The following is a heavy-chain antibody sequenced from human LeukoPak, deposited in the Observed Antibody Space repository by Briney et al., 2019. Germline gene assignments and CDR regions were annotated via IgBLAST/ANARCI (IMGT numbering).Heavy chain of an antibody. J-gene: IGHJ4*02. D-gene: IGHD3-3*01. CDR3: AKQPYDFWSGSPIDY. Sequence: GGSLRLSCAASGFTFNSYAMNWVRQTPGKGLEWVSVISGSGGSTYYADSVKGRFTISRDNAKNSLYLQMNSLRAEDTALYYCAKQPYDFWSGSPIDYWGQGTLVTVSS. CDR1: GFTFNSYA. CDR2: ISGSGGST. V-gene: IGHV3-23*01.